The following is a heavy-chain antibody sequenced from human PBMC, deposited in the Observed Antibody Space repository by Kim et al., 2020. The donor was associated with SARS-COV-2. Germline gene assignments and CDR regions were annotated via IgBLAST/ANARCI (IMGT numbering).Heavy chain of an antibody. CDR3: ARASRFGESGDYYYGYGR. J-gene: IGHJ6*02. CDR2: IYYSGST. V-gene: IGHV4-31*03. CDR1: GGSISSGGYY. D-gene: IGHD3-10*01. Sequence: SETLSLTCTVSGGSISSGGYYWSWIRQHPGKGLEWIGYIYYSGSTYYNPSLKSRVTISVDTSKNQFSLKLSSVTAADTAVYYCARASRFGESGDYYYGYGRLGPRDHGHRLL.